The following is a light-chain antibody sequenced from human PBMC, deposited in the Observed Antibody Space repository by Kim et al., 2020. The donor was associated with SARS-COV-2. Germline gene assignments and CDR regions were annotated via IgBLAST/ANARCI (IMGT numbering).Light chain of an antibody. CDR1: QDVSNW. CDR3: QKDKSVPWT. Sequence: DIQMTQSPSSVSAFVGDRVTISCRASQDVSNWLGWYQQKAGEAPTLLLSSVSSLQSGVPSRFSGSGSGTDFTLTITSLQSEDSATYLCQKDKSVPWTFGQGTKVDIK. CDR2: SVS. J-gene: IGKJ1*01. V-gene: IGKV1-12*01.